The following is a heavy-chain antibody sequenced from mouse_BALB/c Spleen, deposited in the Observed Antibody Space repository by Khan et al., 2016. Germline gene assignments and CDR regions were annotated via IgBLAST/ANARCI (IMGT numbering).Heavy chain of an antibody. CDR1: EFTFSNYW. CDR2: IRLKSDNYPT. V-gene: IGHV6-3*01. CDR3: STMSTTAWFAY. D-gene: IGHD2-4*01. J-gene: IGHJ3*01. Sequence: EVKLEESGGGLVQPGGSMKLSCVASEFTFSNYWMSWVRQSPEKGLEWVAEIRLKSDNYPTHYAVSVKGKFTISRDDSKSRLYLQMNSLRTEDTVIYYCSTMSTTAWFAYWGQGTLVTVSA.